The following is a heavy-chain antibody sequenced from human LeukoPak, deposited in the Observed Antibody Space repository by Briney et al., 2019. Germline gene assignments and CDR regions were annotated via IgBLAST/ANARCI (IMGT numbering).Heavy chain of an antibody. CDR3: ARGRGDYGDYAFDY. J-gene: IGHJ4*02. V-gene: IGHV3-13*04. Sequence: GGSLRLSCAASGFTFSSYAMHWVRQATGKGLEWVSAIGTAGDTYYPGSVKGRFTISRENAKNSLYLQMNSLRAGDTAAYYCARGRGDYGDYAFDYWGQGTLVTVSS. CDR1: GFTFSSYA. D-gene: IGHD4-17*01. CDR2: IGTAGDT.